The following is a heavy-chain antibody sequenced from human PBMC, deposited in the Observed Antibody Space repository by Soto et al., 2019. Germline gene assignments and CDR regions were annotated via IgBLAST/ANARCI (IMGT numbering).Heavy chain of an antibody. CDR1: GFTFSSYA. D-gene: IGHD6-19*01. V-gene: IGHV3-23*01. CDR2: ISGSGGST. CDR3: AKGMEYSSGWYWSGGINY. J-gene: IGHJ4*02. Sequence: GGSLRLSCAASGFTFSSYAMSWVRQAPGKGLEWVSAISGSGGSTYYADSVKGRFTISRDNSKNTLYLQMNSLRAEDTAVYYCAKGMEYSSGWYWSGGINYWGQGTLVTVSS.